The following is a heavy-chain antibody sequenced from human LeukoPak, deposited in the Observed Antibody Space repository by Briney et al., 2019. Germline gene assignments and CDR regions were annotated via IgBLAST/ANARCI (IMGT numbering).Heavy chain of an antibody. J-gene: IGHJ4*02. V-gene: IGHV4-59*11. CDR2: DSNNGNI. Sequence: SETLSLTCTVSGSSISSHSWGWVRQPPEKGLEWIGYDSNNGNINYNPALKSRVTISVDTSKRQFSLKLSSVTAADTAIYYCARDNWGSLDYWGQGTLVTVSS. CDR3: ARDNWGSLDY. D-gene: IGHD7-27*01. CDR1: GSSISSHS.